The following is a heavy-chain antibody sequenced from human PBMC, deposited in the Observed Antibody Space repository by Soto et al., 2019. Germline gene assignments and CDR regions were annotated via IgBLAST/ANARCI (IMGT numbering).Heavy chain of an antibody. V-gene: IGHV3-23*01. J-gene: IGHJ4*02. Sequence: LRLSCAASGFTFSSYAMSWVRQAPGKGLEWVSAISGSGGSTYYADSVKGRFTISRDNSKNTLYLQMNSLRAEDTAVYYCAKPLRGYSGYGKFDYWGQGTLVTVSS. D-gene: IGHD5-12*01. CDR2: ISGSGGST. CDR3: AKPLRGYSGYGKFDY. CDR1: GFTFSSYA.